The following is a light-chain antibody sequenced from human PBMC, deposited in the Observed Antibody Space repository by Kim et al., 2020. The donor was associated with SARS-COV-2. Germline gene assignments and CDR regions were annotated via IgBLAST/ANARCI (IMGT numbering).Light chain of an antibody. CDR3: QQLAAYPLT. CDR2: VAS. J-gene: IGKJ4*01. V-gene: IGKV1-9*01. CDR1: QHISNS. Sequence: SASVGDRVTITCRASQHISNSLAWYQRKPGKAPKFLIYVASALQSGVPSRFSGSGSGTEFTLTITSLQPEDFATYYCQQLAAYPLTFGGGTKLEI.